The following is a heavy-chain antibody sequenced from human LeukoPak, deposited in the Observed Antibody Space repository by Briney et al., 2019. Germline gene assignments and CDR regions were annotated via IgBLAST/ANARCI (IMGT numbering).Heavy chain of an antibody. V-gene: IGHV1-18*01. D-gene: IGHD2-2*02. CDR1: GYTFTSYG. CDR2: ISAYNGNT. CDR3: ARDSRVVPAAIPDY. J-gene: IGHJ4*02. Sequence: ASVKVSCKASGYTFTSYGIIWVRQAPGQGLEWMGWISAYNGNTKYAQRLQGRVTMTTDTSTSTAYMELRSLRSDDTAVYYCARDSRVVPAAIPDYWGQGTLVTVSS.